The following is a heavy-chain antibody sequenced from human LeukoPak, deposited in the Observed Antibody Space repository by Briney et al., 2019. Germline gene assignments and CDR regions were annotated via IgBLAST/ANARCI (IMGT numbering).Heavy chain of an antibody. V-gene: IGHV3-30-3*01. CDR2: ISYDGSNK. Sequence: GGSLRLSCAASGFTFSSYAMHWVRQAPGKGLEWVAVISYDGSNKYYADSVKGRFTISRDNSKNTLYLQMNSLRAEDTAVYYCARDLRPYYYYGMDVWGQGTTVTVSS. J-gene: IGHJ6*02. CDR1: GFTFSSYA. CDR3: ARDLRPYYYYGMDV. D-gene: IGHD3-9*01.